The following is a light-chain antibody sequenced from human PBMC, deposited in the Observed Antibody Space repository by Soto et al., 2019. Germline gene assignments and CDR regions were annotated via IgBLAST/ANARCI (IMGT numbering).Light chain of an antibody. V-gene: IGLV2-8*01. Sequence: QSALTQPPSASGSPGQSVTISCTGTSSDVGGYDYVSWYQQHPGKAPKLMISEVTIRPSGVSDRFSGSKSGNTASLTVSGLQAEDEADYYCSSYTGGNPSYVFGTGTKLTVL. J-gene: IGLJ1*01. CDR3: SSYTGGNPSYV. CDR1: SSDVGGYDY. CDR2: EVT.